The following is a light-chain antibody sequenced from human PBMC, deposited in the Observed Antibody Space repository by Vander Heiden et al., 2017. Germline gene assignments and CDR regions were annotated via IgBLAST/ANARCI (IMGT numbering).Light chain of an antibody. CDR2: GAS. Sequence: EIVLTQSPGTLSLSPGASATLSCRASQSVSSSYLAWYQQKPGQAPRLLIYGASSRATGVPDRFSGSGSGTDFTLTISRLEPEDFAVYYCQQDGSSPITFGQGTRLEIK. CDR1: QSVSSSY. J-gene: IGKJ5*01. V-gene: IGKV3-20*01. CDR3: QQDGSSPIT.